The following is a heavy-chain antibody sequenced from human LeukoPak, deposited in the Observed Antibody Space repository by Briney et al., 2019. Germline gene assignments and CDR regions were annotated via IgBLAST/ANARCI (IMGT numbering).Heavy chain of an antibody. D-gene: IGHD5-24*01. CDR1: GGSISSSNW. CDR3: AGDTYGSDY. J-gene: IGHJ4*02. CDR2: IYHSGST. V-gene: IGHV4-4*02. Sequence: SETLSLTCAVSGGSISSSNWWSWVRQPPGKGLEWIGEIYHSGSTNYNPSLKSRVTISIDTSKKQFSLKLTSVTAADTAVYYCAGDTYGSDYWGQGTLVTVSS.